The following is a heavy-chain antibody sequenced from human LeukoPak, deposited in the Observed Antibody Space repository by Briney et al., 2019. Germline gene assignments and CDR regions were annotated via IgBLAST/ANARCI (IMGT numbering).Heavy chain of an antibody. D-gene: IGHD4-17*01. V-gene: IGHV3-23*01. CDR2: ISGSGGST. Sequence: PGGSLRLSCAASGFTFSSYAMSWVRQAPGKGLEWVSAISGSGGSTYYADSVKGRFTISRDNSKNTLYLQMKSLRAEHTAVCYCAKDYGDYEGYWGQGTLVTVSS. CDR3: AKDYGDYEGY. J-gene: IGHJ4*02. CDR1: GFTFSSYA.